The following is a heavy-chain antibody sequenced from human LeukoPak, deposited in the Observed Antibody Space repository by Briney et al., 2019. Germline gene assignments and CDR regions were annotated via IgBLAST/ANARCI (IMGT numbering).Heavy chain of an antibody. CDR2: IIPIFGTA. J-gene: IGHJ5*02. CDR1: GGTFISYA. V-gene: IGHV1-69*13. CDR3: AIQGRPGNWFDP. D-gene: IGHD4-11*01. Sequence: ASVKVSCKASGGTFISYAISWVRQAPGQGLEWMGGIIPIFGTANYAQKFQGRVTITADESTSTAYMELSSLRSEDTAVYYCAIQGRPGNWFDPWGQGTLVTVSS.